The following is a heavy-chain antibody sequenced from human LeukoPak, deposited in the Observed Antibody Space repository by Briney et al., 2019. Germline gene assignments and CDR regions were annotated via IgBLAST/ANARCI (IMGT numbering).Heavy chain of an antibody. J-gene: IGHJ6*03. CDR2: ISSSSSYI. CDR3: TSPWAVTTIGGYYMDV. CDR1: GFTFSSYS. Sequence: GGSLRLSCAASGFTFSSYSMNWVRRAPGQGLKWVSSISSSSSYIYYAESVKGRFTISRDTAKNSLYLQMSSLKTEDTAVYYCTSPWAVTTIGGYYMDVWGKGTTVTVSS. V-gene: IGHV3-21*04. D-gene: IGHD3-16*01.